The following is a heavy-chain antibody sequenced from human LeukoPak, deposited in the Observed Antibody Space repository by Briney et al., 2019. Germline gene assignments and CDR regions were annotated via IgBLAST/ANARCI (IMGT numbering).Heavy chain of an antibody. CDR2: ISISGGSA. Sequence: PGGSLRLSCAASRFTFSSYAMSWVRQAPGKGLEWVSTISISGGSAYYADSVKGRFTFSRDNFKNTLYLQMNSLRAEDTAVYYCAKDLEGQGIIVVPAYYYGMDVWGQGTTVTVSS. CDR3: AKDLEGQGIIVVPAYYYGMDV. D-gene: IGHD2-2*01. CDR1: RFTFSSYA. J-gene: IGHJ6*02. V-gene: IGHV3-23*01.